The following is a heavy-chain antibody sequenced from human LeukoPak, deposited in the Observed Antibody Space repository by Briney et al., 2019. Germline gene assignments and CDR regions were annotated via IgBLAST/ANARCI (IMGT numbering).Heavy chain of an antibody. CDR3: ARDQSVGYYDSSGYTFDY. D-gene: IGHD3-22*01. Sequence: SVKVSCKASGYTFTGYYMHWVRQAPGQGLEWMGWINPNSGGTNYAQKFQGRVTMNRDTSISTAYMELSRLRSDDTAVYYCARDQSVGYYDSSGYTFDYWGQGTLVTVSS. J-gene: IGHJ4*02. V-gene: IGHV1-2*02. CDR1: GYTFTGYY. CDR2: INPNSGGT.